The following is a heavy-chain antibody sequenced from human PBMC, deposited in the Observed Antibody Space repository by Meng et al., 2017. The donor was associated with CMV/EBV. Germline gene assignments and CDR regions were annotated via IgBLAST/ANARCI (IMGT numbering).Heavy chain of an antibody. V-gene: IGHV3-7*01. CDR3: ARENYQGWFDP. J-gene: IGHJ5*02. CDR2: IKQDGSEK. D-gene: IGHD1-7*01. CDR1: GFTFSSYW. Sequence: LSLTCAASGFTFSSYWMSWVRQAPGKGLEWVANIKQDGSEKYYVDSVKGRFTISRDNAKNSLYLQMNSLRAEDTAVYYCARENYQGWFDPWGQGTLVTVSS.